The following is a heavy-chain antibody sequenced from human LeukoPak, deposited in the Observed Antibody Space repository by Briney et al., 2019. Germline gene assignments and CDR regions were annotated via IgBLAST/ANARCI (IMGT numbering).Heavy chain of an antibody. CDR2: IIPIFGTA. D-gene: IGHD1-26*01. CDR3: ARDRWGYSGSSYAFDI. V-gene: IGHV1-69*01. J-gene: IGHJ3*02. Sequence: GSSVKVSCKASGGTFSSYAISWVRQAPGQGLEWMGGIIPIFGTANYAQKFQGRVTITADESTSTAYMELSSLRSEDTAVYYCARDRWGYSGSSYAFDIWGQGTMVTVSS. CDR1: GGTFSSYA.